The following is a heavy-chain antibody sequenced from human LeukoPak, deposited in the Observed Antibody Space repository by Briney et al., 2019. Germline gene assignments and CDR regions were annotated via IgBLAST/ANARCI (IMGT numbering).Heavy chain of an antibody. V-gene: IGHV3-33*01. Sequence: GGSLRLSCAASGFTFSSYGMHWVRQAPGKGLEWVAVIWYDGSNKYYADSVKGRFTISRDNSKNTLYLQMNSLRAVDTAVYYCARGLLRYSGYDYGFDYWGQGTLVTVSS. CDR1: GFTFSSYG. J-gene: IGHJ4*02. CDR2: IWYDGSNK. D-gene: IGHD5-12*01. CDR3: ARGLLRYSGYDYGFDY.